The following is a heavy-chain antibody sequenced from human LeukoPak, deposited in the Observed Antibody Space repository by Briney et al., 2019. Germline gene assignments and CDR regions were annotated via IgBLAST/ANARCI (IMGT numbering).Heavy chain of an antibody. CDR2: IYSGGRT. V-gene: IGHV3-66*01. J-gene: IGHJ4*02. CDR1: GFTVSSNY. Sequence: PGGSLRLSCAASGFTVSSNYMSWVRQAPGKGLEWVSVIYSGGRTYYADSVRGRFTISRDSSKTTLYLQMNSLRAEDTAVYYCARGGGTTQFDSWGQGTLVTVSS. D-gene: IGHD2/OR15-2a*01. CDR3: ARGGGTTQFDS.